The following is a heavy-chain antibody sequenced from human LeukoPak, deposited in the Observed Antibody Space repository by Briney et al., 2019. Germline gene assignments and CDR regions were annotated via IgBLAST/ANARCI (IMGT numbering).Heavy chain of an antibody. D-gene: IGHD4-17*01. J-gene: IGHJ4*02. CDR1: GGSFSGYY. Sequence: PSETLSLTCAVYGGSFSGYYWSWIRQPPGKGLEWLGGINHSGSTNYNPSLKSRVTISVDTPKNQFSLKLSSVTAADTAVYYCARGLIRTTVTTGWNYWGQGTLVTVSS. CDR3: ARGLIRTTVTTGWNY. CDR2: INHSGST. V-gene: IGHV4-34*01.